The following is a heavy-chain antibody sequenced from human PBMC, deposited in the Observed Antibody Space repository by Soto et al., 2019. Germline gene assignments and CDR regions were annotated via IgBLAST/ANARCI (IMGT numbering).Heavy chain of an antibody. V-gene: IGHV3-48*02. CDR1: GFTFSTFS. J-gene: IGHJ4*02. CDR2: ISGGGRPI. Sequence: EVQLVESGGGSVQPGGSLRLSCAASGFTFSTFSMNWVRQAPGRGLEWLSYISGGGRPISYADSVKGRFTISRDNAKNSLYLQKDSLKDEDTAVYYCARDLGWAFDSWGQGTLVTVSS. D-gene: IGHD6-19*01. CDR3: ARDLGWAFDS.